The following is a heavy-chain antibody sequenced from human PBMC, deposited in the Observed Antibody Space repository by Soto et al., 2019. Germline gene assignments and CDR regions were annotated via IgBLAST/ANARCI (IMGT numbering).Heavy chain of an antibody. CDR2: INAGSGNT. CDR1: GYTFSAYT. CDR3: ARATETVGSRSKDALDI. V-gene: IGHV1-3*01. J-gene: IGHJ3*02. Sequence: QAQLVQSGAEMKKPGASVKVSCKAAGYTFSAYTMNWVRQAAGQSLEWMGWINAGSGNTKYSQNFQGRVSITRDTSASTVYMELTGLKSEDTAVYYCARATETVGSRSKDALDIWGQGTIVTVSS. D-gene: IGHD4-4*01.